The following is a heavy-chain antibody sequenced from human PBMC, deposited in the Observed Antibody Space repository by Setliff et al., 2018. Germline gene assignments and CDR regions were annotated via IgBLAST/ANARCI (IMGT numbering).Heavy chain of an antibody. CDR2: IHNNGRI. Sequence: SETLSLTCSVSGGSISSSNYYWGWIRQSPGKGLEWIAYIHNNGRIKYNPALKSRVTISVDTSKNQFSLKLSSVTAADTAVYYCARQTLRDYFDYWGQGTLVTVSS. V-gene: IGHV4-39*01. CDR3: ARQTLRDYFDY. CDR1: GGSISSSNYY. D-gene: IGHD4-17*01. J-gene: IGHJ4*02.